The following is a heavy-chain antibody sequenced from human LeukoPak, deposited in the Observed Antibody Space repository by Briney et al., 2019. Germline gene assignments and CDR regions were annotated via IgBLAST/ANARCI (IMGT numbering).Heavy chain of an antibody. CDR2: ISAYNGNT. CDR3: AISLTRNIAARRPYWFDP. Sequence: ASVKVSCKASGYTFTSYGISWVRQAPGQGLEWMGWISAYNGNTNYAQKLQGRGTMTTDTSTRTAYMELRSVRSDDTAVYYCAISLTRNIAARRPYWFDPWGQGTLVTVSS. V-gene: IGHV1-18*01. J-gene: IGHJ5*02. CDR1: GYTFTSYG. D-gene: IGHD6-6*01.